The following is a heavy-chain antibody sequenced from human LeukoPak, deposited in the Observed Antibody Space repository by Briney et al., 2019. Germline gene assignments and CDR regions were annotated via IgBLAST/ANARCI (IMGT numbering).Heavy chain of an antibody. J-gene: IGHJ3*02. V-gene: IGHV3-7*01. Sequence: PGGSLRLSCAASGFTFSSYLMSWVRQAPGKGLEWVAKIKQDGSEKYYVDSVRGRFTISRDNAKNSLYLQMNSLRAEDTAVYYCARAYYDILTGYWDAFDIWGQGTMVTVSS. D-gene: IGHD3-9*01. CDR1: GFTFSSYL. CDR3: ARAYYDILTGYWDAFDI. CDR2: IKQDGSEK.